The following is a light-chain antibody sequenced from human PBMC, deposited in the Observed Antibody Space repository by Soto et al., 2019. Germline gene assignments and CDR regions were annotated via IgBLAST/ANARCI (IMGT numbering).Light chain of an antibody. Sequence: DIQMTQSPASLSASVGDRVTITCRTGQSISSYLNWYQQKPGKAPKLLIYASSTLESGVPSRFSGRGFGTDFTLTISSLQPEDFATYYCQQSFGTPQTFGQGTRLEI. CDR3: QQSFGTPQT. CDR1: QSISSY. V-gene: IGKV1-39*01. J-gene: IGKJ2*01. CDR2: ASS.